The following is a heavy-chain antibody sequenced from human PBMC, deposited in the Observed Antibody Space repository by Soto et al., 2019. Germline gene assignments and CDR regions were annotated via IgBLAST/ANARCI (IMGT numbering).Heavy chain of an antibody. Sequence: EVQLVESGGGLVQPGGSLRLSCAASGFTVSSNYMSWVRQAPGKGLEWVSVIYSGGSTYYADSVKGRFTISRDNSKNTLYLQMNSLRAEDTAVYYCARVIRPTLYDILTGYFDYWGQGTLVTVSS. D-gene: IGHD3-9*01. CDR3: ARVIRPTLYDILTGYFDY. J-gene: IGHJ4*02. CDR2: IYSGGST. CDR1: GFTVSSNY. V-gene: IGHV3-66*01.